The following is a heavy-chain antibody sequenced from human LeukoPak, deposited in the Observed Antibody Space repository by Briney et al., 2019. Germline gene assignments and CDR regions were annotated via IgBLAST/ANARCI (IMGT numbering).Heavy chain of an antibody. V-gene: IGHV3-23*01. CDR3: AKDGYSGYDVFDC. CDR2: ISGSGGST. CDR1: GFTFNNYA. J-gene: IGHJ4*02. Sequence: GGSLRLSCAASGFTFNNYAMSWVRQAPGKGLEWVSTISGSGGSTYYADSVKGRFTISRDKSKNTLYLQMNSLRVEDTAVYYCAKDGYSGYDVFDCWGQGTLVTVSS. D-gene: IGHD5-12*01.